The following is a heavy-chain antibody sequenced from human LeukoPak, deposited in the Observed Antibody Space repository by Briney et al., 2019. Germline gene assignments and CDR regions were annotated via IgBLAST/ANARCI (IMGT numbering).Heavy chain of an antibody. J-gene: IGHJ4*02. D-gene: IGHD2-2*01. CDR3: ARALDSSSSRYQAFEE. CDR1: GFTFSNYW. Sequence: GGSLRLSCSASGFTFSNYWMSWVRQAPGKGLEWVANIKQDESEKYYVDSVKGRFTISRDNTKSSLYLQMNSLRAEDTAVYYCARALDSSSSRYQAFEEWGQGTLVTVSS. CDR2: IKQDESEK. V-gene: IGHV3-7*01.